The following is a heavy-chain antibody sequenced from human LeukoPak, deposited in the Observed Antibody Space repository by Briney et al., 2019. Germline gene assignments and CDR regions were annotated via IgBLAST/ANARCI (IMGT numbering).Heavy chain of an antibody. CDR1: GFTFSSYS. CDR3: ARGAFGAQGGDAFDI. J-gene: IGHJ3*02. D-gene: IGHD3-16*01. V-gene: IGHV3-21*01. CDR2: ISSSSSYI. Sequence: GGSLRLSCAASGFTFSSYSMNWVRQAPGKGLEWVSSISSSSSYIYYADSVKGRFTISRDNAKNSLYLQMNSLRAEDTAVYYCARGAFGAQGGDAFDIWGQGTMVTVSS.